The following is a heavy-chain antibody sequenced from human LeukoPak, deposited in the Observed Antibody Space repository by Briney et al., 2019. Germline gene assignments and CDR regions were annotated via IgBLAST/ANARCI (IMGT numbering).Heavy chain of an antibody. CDR1: GYSISSGYY. CDR2: IYHSGST. D-gene: IGHD1-20*01. Sequence: SETLSLTCTVSGYSISSGYYGGWIRQPPGKGLEWIGNIYHSGSTYYNPPLKSRVTISVDTSKNQFSLKLSSVTAADTAVYYCASVEYNWNDVDYWGQGTLVTVSS. V-gene: IGHV4-38-2*02. J-gene: IGHJ4*02. CDR3: ASVEYNWNDVDY.